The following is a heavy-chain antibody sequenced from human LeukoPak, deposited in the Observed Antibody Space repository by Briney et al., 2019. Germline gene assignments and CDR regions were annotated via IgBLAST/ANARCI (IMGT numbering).Heavy chain of an antibody. CDR3: AKDPRVLRFLEWLSENWFDP. CDR1: GFTFSSYA. CDR2: ISGSGGST. V-gene: IGHV3-23*01. D-gene: IGHD3-3*01. Sequence: GGSLRLSCAASGFTFSSYAMSWVRRAPGKGLEWVSAISGSGGSTYYADSVKGRFTISRDNSKNTLYLQMNSLRAEDTAVYYCAKDPRVLRFLEWLSENWFDPWGQGTPVTVSS. J-gene: IGHJ5*02.